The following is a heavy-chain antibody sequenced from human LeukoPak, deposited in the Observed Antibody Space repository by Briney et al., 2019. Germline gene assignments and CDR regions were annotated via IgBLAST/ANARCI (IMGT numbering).Heavy chain of an antibody. J-gene: IGHJ4*02. Sequence: GGSLRLSCAASGFTFSSYSMNWVRQAPGKGLEWVSSISSSSSYIYYADSVKGRFTISRDNAKNSLYLQMNSLRAEDTAVYYCAKSVYSYGYEDYFDYWGQGTLVTVPS. CDR1: GFTFSSYS. CDR2: ISSSSSYI. V-gene: IGHV3-21*04. CDR3: AKSVYSYGYEDYFDY. D-gene: IGHD5-18*01.